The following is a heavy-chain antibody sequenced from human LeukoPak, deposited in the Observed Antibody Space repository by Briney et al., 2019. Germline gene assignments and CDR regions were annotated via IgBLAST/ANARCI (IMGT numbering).Heavy chain of an antibody. CDR1: GDSYSSHY. CDR2: ISYIGTT. Sequence: SETLSLTCTVSGDSYSSHYWTWLRQSPGKGLEWIGYISYIGTTNYNPSLKSRVTISVDPSKNQFSLKLISVAAADTALYYCARDPTTVTKGFDVWGKGTTVTVSS. V-gene: IGHV4-59*11. D-gene: IGHD4-17*01. J-gene: IGHJ3*01. CDR3: ARDPTTVTKGFDV.